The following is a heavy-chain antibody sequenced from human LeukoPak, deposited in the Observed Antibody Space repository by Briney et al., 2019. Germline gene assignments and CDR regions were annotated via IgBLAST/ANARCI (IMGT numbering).Heavy chain of an antibody. Sequence: HPGRSLRLSCAASGFTFSSYGMHWVRQAPGKGLEWVAVISYDGSNKYYADSVKGRFTISRGNSKNTLYLQMNSLRAEDTAVYYCAKDPTSHWVAFDYWGQGTLVTVSS. CDR1: GFTFSSYG. D-gene: IGHD2-2*01. J-gene: IGHJ4*02. CDR2: ISYDGSNK. V-gene: IGHV3-30*18. CDR3: AKDPTSHWVAFDY.